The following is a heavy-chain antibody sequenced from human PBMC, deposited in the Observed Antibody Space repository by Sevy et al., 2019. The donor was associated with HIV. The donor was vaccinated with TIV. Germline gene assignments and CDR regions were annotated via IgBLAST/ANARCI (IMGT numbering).Heavy chain of an antibody. V-gene: IGHV3-72*01. CDR2: TRNKADGYTT. CDR3: ATHAGIAAAGRVFDY. CDR1: GFTFSDHY. D-gene: IGHD6-13*01. Sequence: GGSLRLSCVASGFTFSDHYMEWVRQAPGKGLEWVGRTRNKADGYTTEYAASVKGRFTISRDESKISLYVQMNSLKAEETAVYYCATHAGIAAAGRVFDYWGQGTLVTVSS. J-gene: IGHJ4*02.